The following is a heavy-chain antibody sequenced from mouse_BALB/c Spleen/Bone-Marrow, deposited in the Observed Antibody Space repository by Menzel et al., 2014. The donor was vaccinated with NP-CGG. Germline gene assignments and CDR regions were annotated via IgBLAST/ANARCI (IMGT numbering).Heavy chain of an antibody. Sequence: VQRVESGPGLVAPSQSLSITCTVSGFSLTSYGVHWVRPPPGKGLEWLGIIWAGGSTNYNSALMSRLSISKDNSKSQVFLKMNSLQTDDTAMYYCAREGGYYYGSRVAWFAYWGQGTLVTVSA. J-gene: IGHJ3*01. V-gene: IGHV2-9*02. CDR1: GFSLTSYG. CDR2: IWAGGST. CDR3: AREGGYYYGSRVAWFAY. D-gene: IGHD1-1*01.